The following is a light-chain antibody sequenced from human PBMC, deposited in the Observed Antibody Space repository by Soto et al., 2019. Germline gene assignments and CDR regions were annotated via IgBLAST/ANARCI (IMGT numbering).Light chain of an antibody. Sequence: QSALTQPAAVSGSPGQSITISCTGTSSDVGGYNYVSWYQQHPGKAPKLMIYEVSNRPSGVSNRFSGSNSGNTASLTISGLQAEDEADYYCRSYTSSSTLVFGTGTKLTVL. V-gene: IGLV2-14*01. CDR2: EVS. J-gene: IGLJ1*01. CDR3: RSYTSSSTLV. CDR1: SSDVGGYNY.